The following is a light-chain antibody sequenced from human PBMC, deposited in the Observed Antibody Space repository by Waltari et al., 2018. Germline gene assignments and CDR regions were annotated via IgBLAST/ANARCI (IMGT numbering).Light chain of an antibody. CDR3: SAWDDSLNGQVV. CDR1: WSNIGSNA. J-gene: IGLJ2*01. Sequence: QSLLTQPPSASGTPGQRVTISCSGSWSNIGSNAVGWYQQLPGTAPKLLIHSNNRRPSGVPDRFSCSKSGTSASLVISGLQSADEADYYCSAWDDSLNGQVVFGGGTKVTVL. V-gene: IGLV1-44*01. CDR2: SNN.